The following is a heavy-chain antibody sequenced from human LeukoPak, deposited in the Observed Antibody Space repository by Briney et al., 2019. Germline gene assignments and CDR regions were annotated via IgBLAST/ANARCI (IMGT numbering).Heavy chain of an antibody. Sequence: PGGSLRLSCAASGFTFSSYAMHWVRRAPGKGLEYVSAISSNGGSTYYANSVKGRFTIARDNSKDTLYLQMGSLRAEDMAVYYCARAPGITKPVWYFDLWGRGTLVTVSS. J-gene: IGHJ2*01. CDR1: GFTFSSYA. D-gene: IGHD3-10*01. V-gene: IGHV3-64*01. CDR2: ISSNGGST. CDR3: ARAPGITKPVWYFDL.